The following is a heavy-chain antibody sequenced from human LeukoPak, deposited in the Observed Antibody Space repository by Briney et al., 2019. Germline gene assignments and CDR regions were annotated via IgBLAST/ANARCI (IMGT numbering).Heavy chain of an antibody. D-gene: IGHD5-24*01. Sequence: GGSLRLSCPASGFTFTNYAMNWVRQAPGKGLEWVSAISGSGGSSSYADSVRGRFTISRDNSNNMLYLQMNSLRAEDTAVYYCTKPLRDAGSFNYPYFDFWGQGTLVTVSS. CDR1: GFTFTNYA. CDR3: TKPLRDAGSFNYPYFDF. V-gene: IGHV3-23*01. J-gene: IGHJ4*02. CDR2: ISGSGGSS.